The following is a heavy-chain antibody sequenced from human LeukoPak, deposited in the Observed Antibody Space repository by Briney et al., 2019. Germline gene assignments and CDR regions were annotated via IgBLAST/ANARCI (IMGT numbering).Heavy chain of an antibody. CDR1: GYTFTSYY. CDR3: ARAGYDYYYYMDV. V-gene: IGHV1-46*01. J-gene: IGHJ6*03. CDR2: INPSGGST. Sequence: ASVKVSCKASGYTFTSYYMHWVRQAPGQGLEWMGIINPSGGSTSYAQKFQGRVTMTRDMSTSTVYMELSSLRSEDTAVYYCARAGYDYYYYMDVWGKGTTVTVSS.